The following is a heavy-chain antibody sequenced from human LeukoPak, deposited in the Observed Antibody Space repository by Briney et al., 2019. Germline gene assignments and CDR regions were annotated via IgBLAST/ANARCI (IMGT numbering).Heavy chain of an antibody. CDR1: GGSISSSSYY. CDR2: TYYSGST. Sequence: KPSETLSLTCIVSGGSISSSSYYWGWICQPPGKGLEWIGRTYYSGSTYYNPSLKSRVTISVDTSKNQFSLKLSSVTAADTAVYYCASTYSSGWYMEGWFDPWGQGTLVTVSS. CDR3: ASTYSSGWYMEGWFDP. V-gene: IGHV4-39*01. D-gene: IGHD6-19*01. J-gene: IGHJ5*02.